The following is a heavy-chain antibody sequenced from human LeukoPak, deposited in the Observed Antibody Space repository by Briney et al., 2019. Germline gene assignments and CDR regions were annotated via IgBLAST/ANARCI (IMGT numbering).Heavy chain of an antibody. CDR3: ARDFPGIAAAGD. D-gene: IGHD6-13*01. CDR1: GGSISSYY. V-gene: IGHV3-11*01. CDR2: ISSGASTI. J-gene: IGHJ4*02. Sequence: LSLTCTVSGGSISSYYWSWIRQAPGKGLEWLSYISSGASTIKYADSVRGRFTISRDNAKNSLYLQMNTLRAEDTALYYCARDFPGIAAAGDWGQGTLVTVSS.